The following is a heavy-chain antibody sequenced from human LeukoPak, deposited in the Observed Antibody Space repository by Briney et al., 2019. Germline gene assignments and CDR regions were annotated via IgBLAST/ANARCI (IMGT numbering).Heavy chain of an antibody. V-gene: IGHV1-18*01. CDR1: GYTFTSYG. D-gene: IGHD3-22*01. CDR3: ARGTYYYDSSGYRSLTWFDP. CDR2: ISAYNGNT. J-gene: IGHJ5*02. Sequence: ASVKASCKASGYTFTSYGISWVRQAPGQGLEWMGWISAYNGNTNYAQKLQGRVTMTTDTSTSTAYMELRSLRSDDTAVYYCARGTYYYDSSGYRSLTWFDPWGQGTLVTVSS.